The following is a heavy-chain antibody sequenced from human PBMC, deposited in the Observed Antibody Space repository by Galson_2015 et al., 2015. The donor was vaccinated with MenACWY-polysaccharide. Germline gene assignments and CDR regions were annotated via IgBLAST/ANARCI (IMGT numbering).Heavy chain of an antibody. J-gene: IGHJ4*02. CDR2: ISSEGTTI. CDR1: GFTFSSYW. CDR3: ASLGGMGYPYGPDY. V-gene: IGHV3-74*01. D-gene: IGHD2-15*01. Sequence: SLRLSCAASGFTFSSYWMHWVRQTPGKGLVWVSRISSEGTTISYADSVKGRFTVSRDNAKNTLYLQMNSLRAEDTAVYYCASLGGMGYPYGPDYWGQGTLVTVSS.